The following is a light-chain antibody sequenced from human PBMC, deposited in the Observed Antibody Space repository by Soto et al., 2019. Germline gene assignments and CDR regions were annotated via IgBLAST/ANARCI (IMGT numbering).Light chain of an antibody. CDR2: DVN. J-gene: IGLJ1*01. CDR3: CSFSTSGTHV. Sequence: QSALTQPASVAGSPGPAITISCTGTSSDVGTYDYVSWHQQHPGKAPKLIIYDVNNRPSGVSSRFSGSKSGNTASLTISGLQAEDEADYYCCSFSTSGTHVFGTGTKLTVL. V-gene: IGLV2-14*01. CDR1: SSDVGTYDY.